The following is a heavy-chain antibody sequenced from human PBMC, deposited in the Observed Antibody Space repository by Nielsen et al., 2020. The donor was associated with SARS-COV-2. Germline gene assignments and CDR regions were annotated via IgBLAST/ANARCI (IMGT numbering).Heavy chain of an antibody. J-gene: IGHJ4*02. CDR2: INAGNGNT. V-gene: IGHV1-3*01. CDR3: ARHLRGYIDY. CDR1: RSSFASYS. Sequence: ASVKVSCKASRSSFASYSMHWVRQAPGQRLEWMGWINAGNGNTRYSQKFQGRVTITRDTSASTAYMELSSLRSEDTAVYYCARHLRGYIDYWGQGTLVTVSS.